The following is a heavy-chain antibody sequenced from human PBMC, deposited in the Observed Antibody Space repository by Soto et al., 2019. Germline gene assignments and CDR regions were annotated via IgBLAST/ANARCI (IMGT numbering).Heavy chain of an antibody. V-gene: IGHV1-69*13. Sequence: SVKVSCKASGGTFSSYAISWVRQAPGQGLERMGGIIPIFGTANYAQKFQGRVTITADESTSTAYMELSSLRSEDTAVYYCVGCIVVVPAAMNYGMDVWGQGTTVTVSS. CDR2: IIPIFGTA. J-gene: IGHJ6*02. D-gene: IGHD2-2*01. CDR1: GGTFSSYA. CDR3: VGCIVVVPAAMNYGMDV.